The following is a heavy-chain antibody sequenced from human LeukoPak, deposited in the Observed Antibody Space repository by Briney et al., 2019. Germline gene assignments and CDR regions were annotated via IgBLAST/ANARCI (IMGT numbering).Heavy chain of an antibody. Sequence: PGGCLRLSCAASGFTFHTYWMTWVRQAPGKGLEWVASIKLDGSEKYYVDSVKGRFTISRDNTKNSLYLQMNSLRAEDTAVYYCARVNYDFWSASYYYSYYYMDVWGKGTTVTVSS. V-gene: IGHV3-7*04. CDR1: GFTFHTYW. CDR3: ARVNYDFWSASYYYSYYYMDV. J-gene: IGHJ6*03. D-gene: IGHD3-3*01. CDR2: IKLDGSEK.